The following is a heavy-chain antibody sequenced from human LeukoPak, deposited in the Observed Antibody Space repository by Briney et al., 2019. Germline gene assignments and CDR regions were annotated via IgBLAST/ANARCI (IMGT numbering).Heavy chain of an antibody. J-gene: IGHJ4*02. CDR1: GGSISSYY. Sequence: LETLSLTCSVSGGSISSYYWSWIRQSPENGLEWIGYIYNSGNTNYNLFLKSRVTISADTSKNQFSLKLTSVTAADTAVYYCARYRGTYGYYFDYWGQGKLVXVSS. V-gene: IGHV4-59*01. CDR2: IYNSGNT. CDR3: ARYRGTYGYYFDY. D-gene: IGHD5-24*01.